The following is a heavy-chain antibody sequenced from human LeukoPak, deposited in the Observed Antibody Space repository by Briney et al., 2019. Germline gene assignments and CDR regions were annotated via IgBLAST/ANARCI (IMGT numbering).Heavy chain of an antibody. CDR2: ISTDGSST. Sequence: GGSLRISCAAPGFTFSSYWMHWVRQTPGKGLVWVSRISTDGSSTTYADSVKGRFTISRDNAKNTLYLQMHSLRAEDTAMYYCARGTQIFWGQGTLVTVSS. D-gene: IGHD2/OR15-2a*01. CDR1: GFTFSSYW. CDR3: ARGTQIF. J-gene: IGHJ4*02. V-gene: IGHV3-74*01.